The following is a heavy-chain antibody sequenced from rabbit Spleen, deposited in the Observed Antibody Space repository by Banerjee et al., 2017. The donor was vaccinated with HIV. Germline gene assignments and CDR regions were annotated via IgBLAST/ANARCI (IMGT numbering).Heavy chain of an antibody. V-gene: IGHV1S40*01. CDR2: IDIGISGSS. CDR3: ARDRPGSDNFDL. Sequence: QSLEESGGDLVKPGASLTLTCTASGFSFSNSYYMCWVRQAPGKGLEWIACIDIGISGSSYYASWAKGRFTISKTSSTTVTLQMTSLTAADTATYFCARDRPGSDNFDLWGPGTLVTVS. D-gene: IGHD3-1*01. CDR1: GFSFSNSYY. J-gene: IGHJ4*01.